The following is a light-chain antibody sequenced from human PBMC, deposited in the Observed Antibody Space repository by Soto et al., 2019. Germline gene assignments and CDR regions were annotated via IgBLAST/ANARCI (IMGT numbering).Light chain of an antibody. CDR2: SNN. Sequence: QSVLTQPPSASGTPGQRVTISCSGSSSNIGSNTVNWYQQLPGTAPKLLIYSNNQRPSGVPDRFSGSKSGTSASLAISGLQSEDEDDYYCAAWDDSLNVVVFGGGTQLTVL. CDR1: SSNIGSNT. CDR3: AAWDDSLNVVV. J-gene: IGLJ2*01. V-gene: IGLV1-44*01.